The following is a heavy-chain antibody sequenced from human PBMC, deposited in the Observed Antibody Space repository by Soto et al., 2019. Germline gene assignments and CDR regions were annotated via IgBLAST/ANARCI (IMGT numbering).Heavy chain of an antibody. V-gene: IGHV1-18*04. CDR3: ARDRLRLPLDY. J-gene: IGHJ4*02. CDR1: GYTFSDYG. Sequence: QIQLVQSGDEVKKPGASVKVSCKTSGYTFSDYGVNWVRLAPGQGLEWMGWISGYDGYTKYVQKFQGRVTMTTDTSTSTAYMELRSLLSDDTAVYYCARDRLRLPLDYWGQGTLVTVSS. CDR2: ISGYDGYT. D-gene: IGHD5-12*01.